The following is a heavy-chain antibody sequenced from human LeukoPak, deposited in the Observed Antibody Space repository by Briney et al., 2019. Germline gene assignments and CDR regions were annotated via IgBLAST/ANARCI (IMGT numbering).Heavy chain of an antibody. CDR2: ISGSGGST. D-gene: IGHD2-2*01. Sequence: HPGGSLRLSCAASGFTFSSYAMSWVRQAPGKGLEWVSAISGSGGSTYYADSVKGRFTISRDNSKNTLYLQMNSLRAEDTAVYYCAKPRHCSSTSCYFDYWGQGTLVTVSS. CDR3: AKPRHCSSTSCYFDY. CDR1: GFTFSSYA. J-gene: IGHJ4*02. V-gene: IGHV3-23*01.